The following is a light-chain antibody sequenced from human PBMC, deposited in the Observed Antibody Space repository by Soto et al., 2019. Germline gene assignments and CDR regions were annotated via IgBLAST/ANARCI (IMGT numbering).Light chain of an antibody. CDR3: QQHGQWPIT. CDR1: QSVNSN. V-gene: IGKV3D-15*01. J-gene: IGKJ5*01. Sequence: EIVMTQSPFTLSVSPGERATLSCRASQSVNSNLAWYQQKPGQAPRLLIYGISKRATDIPDRFSGSGSGTEFTLTISSLQPEDFATYYCQQHGQWPITFGQGTRLEIK. CDR2: GIS.